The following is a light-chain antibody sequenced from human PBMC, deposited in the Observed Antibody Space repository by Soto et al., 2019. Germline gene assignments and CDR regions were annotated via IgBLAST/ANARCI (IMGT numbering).Light chain of an antibody. CDR2: GAS. V-gene: IGKV3-20*01. Sequence: EIVLTQSPGTLSLSPGERATLSCRASQSVSSIYLAWYPQKPGQAPRLLIYGASSRATGIPDRFSGSGSGTDFTLTLSRLEPEDFELYYCQQYGSSTMYTFGQGTKLEIK. CDR1: QSVSSIY. J-gene: IGKJ2*01. CDR3: QQYGSSTMYT.